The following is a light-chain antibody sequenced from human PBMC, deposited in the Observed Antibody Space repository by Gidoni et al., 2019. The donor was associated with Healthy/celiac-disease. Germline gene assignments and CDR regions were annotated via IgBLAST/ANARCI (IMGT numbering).Light chain of an antibody. CDR3: QVWDSSSDHPV. V-gene: IGLV3-21*04. CDR1: NIGSKS. CDR2: YDS. Sequence: HVPTQPPSASVAPGKTARITCGGNNIGSKSVHWDQQKPGQAPVLVIYYDSDRPSGIPERFSGSNSGNTATLTISRVEAGDEADYYCQVWDSSSDHPVFGGGTKLTVL. J-gene: IGLJ2*01.